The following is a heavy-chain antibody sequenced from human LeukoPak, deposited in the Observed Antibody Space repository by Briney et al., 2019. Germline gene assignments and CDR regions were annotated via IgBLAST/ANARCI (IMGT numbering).Heavy chain of an antibody. CDR1: GYTFTGYG. Sequence: ASVKVSCKASGYTFTGYGISWVRQAPGQGLEWMGWISAYNGNTNYAQKLQGRVTMTTDTSTSTAYMELRSLRSDDTAVYYCARVESRGVTPDYWGQGTLVTVSS. D-gene: IGHD3-10*01. CDR2: ISAYNGNT. V-gene: IGHV1-18*01. CDR3: ARVESRGVTPDY. J-gene: IGHJ4*02.